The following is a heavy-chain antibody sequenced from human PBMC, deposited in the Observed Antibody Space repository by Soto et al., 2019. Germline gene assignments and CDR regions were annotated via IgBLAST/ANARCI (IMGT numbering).Heavy chain of an antibody. CDR3: ARDILSGGAYPDY. CDR1: GFTFSSYT. V-gene: IGHV3-21*01. CDR2: ISSGSSYI. Sequence: GGSLRLSCAASGFTFSSYTMNWVRQAPGKGLEWVASISSGSSYIYYAGSVKGRFTISRDNTKNSLLLQMNSLRAEDTAVYYCARDILSGGAYPDYWGQGPKVTVST. D-gene: IGHD3-10*01. J-gene: IGHJ4*02.